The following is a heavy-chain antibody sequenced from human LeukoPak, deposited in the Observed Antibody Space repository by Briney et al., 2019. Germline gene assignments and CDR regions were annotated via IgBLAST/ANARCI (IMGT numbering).Heavy chain of an antibody. J-gene: IGHJ4*02. D-gene: IGHD5-12*01. CDR2: ISSSSSYI. Sequence: GRSLRLSCAASGFTFDDYAMHWVRQAPGKGLEWVSSISSSSSYIYYADSVKGRFTISRDNAKNSLYLQMNSLRAEDTAVYYCARVFYSGYDGGYFDYWGQGTLVTVSS. V-gene: IGHV3-21*01. CDR3: ARVFYSGYDGGYFDY. CDR1: GFTFDDYA.